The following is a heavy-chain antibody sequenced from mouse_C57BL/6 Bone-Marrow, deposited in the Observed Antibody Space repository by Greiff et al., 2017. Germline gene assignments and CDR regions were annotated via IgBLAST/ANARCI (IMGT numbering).Heavy chain of an antibody. D-gene: IGHD1-1*01. J-gene: IGHJ2*01. CDR1: GFTFSNYW. CDR3: PSFYIYGLDY. V-gene: IGHV6-3*01. CDR2: IRLKSDNYAT. Sequence: EVNLVESGGGLVQPGGSMKLSCAASGFTFSNYWMNWVRQSPEKGLEWVAQIRLKSDNYATHYAESVKGRFTISRDDAKSSVYLQMNNLRAEDTGIYYCPSFYIYGLDYWGQGTTLTVSS.